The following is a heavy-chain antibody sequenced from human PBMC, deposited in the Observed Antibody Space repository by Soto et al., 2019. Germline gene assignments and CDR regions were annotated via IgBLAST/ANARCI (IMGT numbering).Heavy chain of an antibody. J-gene: IGHJ4*02. Sequence: SETLSLTCIVSGGSINSGFFYWGWIRQAPGKGLEYIGSQYYSGSTYYNPSLKSRVNIFIDTSKNQFSLKLSSVTAADTAVYFCARGDDFAGNDYLDYWGQGLLVTVSS. CDR3: ARGDDFAGNDYLDY. D-gene: IGHD1-1*01. CDR2: QYYSGST. CDR1: GGSINSGFFY. V-gene: IGHV4-39*01.